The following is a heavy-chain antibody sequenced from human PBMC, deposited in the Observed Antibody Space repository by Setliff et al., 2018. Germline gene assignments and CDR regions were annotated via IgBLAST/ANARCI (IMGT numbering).Heavy chain of an antibody. CDR1: GFTFGDYA. J-gene: IGHJ5*02. V-gene: IGHV3-49*04. CDR3: TRRGSTSTNWFDP. Sequence: LSCTASGFTFGDYAMSWVRQAPGKGLEWVGFIRSKAYGGTTEYAASVKGRFTISRDDSKSIAYLQMNSLKTEDTAVYYCTRRGSTSTNWFDPWGQGTLVTVSS. D-gene: IGHD2-2*01. CDR2: IRSKAYGGTT.